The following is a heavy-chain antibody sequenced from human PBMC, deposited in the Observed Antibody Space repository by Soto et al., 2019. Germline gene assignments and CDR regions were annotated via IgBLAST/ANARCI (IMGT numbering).Heavy chain of an antibody. V-gene: IGHV1-8*01. CDR1: GYTFTSYD. CDR3: APSLGGSSWTSCYYYYGMGV. CDR2: MNPNSGNT. J-gene: IGHJ6*04. D-gene: IGHD6-13*01. Sequence: ASVKVSCKASGYTFTSYDINWVRQATGQGLEWMGWMNPNSGNTGYAQKFQGRVTMTRNTSISTAYMELSSLRSEDTAVYYCAPSLGGSSWTSCYYYYGMGVWRKGTTGT.